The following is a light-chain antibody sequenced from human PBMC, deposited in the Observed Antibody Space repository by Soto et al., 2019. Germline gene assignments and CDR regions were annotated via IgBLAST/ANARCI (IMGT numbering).Light chain of an antibody. V-gene: IGKV1-5*01. CDR3: QHSTSYPWT. J-gene: IGKJ1*01. CDR1: QTINNW. Sequence: DIQMTQAPSTLSASIGDRVTITCRASQTINNWLAWYQQKPGKAPNLLSYHSSNLETGVPPRFSVSAFGTQFALTISSLQPDDFANNYCQHSTSYPWTFGQGNKVEIK. CDR2: HSS.